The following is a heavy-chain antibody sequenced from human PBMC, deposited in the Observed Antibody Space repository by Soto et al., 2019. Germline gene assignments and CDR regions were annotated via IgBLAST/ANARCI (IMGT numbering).Heavy chain of an antibody. CDR1: GGAFNSYS. V-gene: IGHV1-69*17. CDR3: ATRGGQEQPFLDY. CDR2: IMHIFGMK. Sequence: QLQLEQSGAEVKKPGTSVRVSCTASGGAFNSYSVSWVRQAPGQGLEWMGGIMHIFGMKKSAQKFQGRLTITADTSTSTAYMELSSLTSDDTAVYYCATRGGQEQPFLDYWGQGTLVTGSS. J-gene: IGHJ4*02. D-gene: IGHD6-13*01.